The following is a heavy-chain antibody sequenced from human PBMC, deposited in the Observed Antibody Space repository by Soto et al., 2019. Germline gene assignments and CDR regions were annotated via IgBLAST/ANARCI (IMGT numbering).Heavy chain of an antibody. CDR3: AQDTYYHDTSGYYTFDY. CDR2: ISYDGRNK. CDR1: GLTFSSYG. J-gene: IGHJ4*02. Sequence: GGSLRLSCAASGLTFSSYGMHWVRQAPGRGLEWVAGISYDGRNKYYVDSVKSRFTISRDNSKNTLDLQMNSLRVEDTAVFYCAQDTYYHDTSGYYTFDYWGQGALVTVSS. V-gene: IGHV3-30*18. D-gene: IGHD3-22*01.